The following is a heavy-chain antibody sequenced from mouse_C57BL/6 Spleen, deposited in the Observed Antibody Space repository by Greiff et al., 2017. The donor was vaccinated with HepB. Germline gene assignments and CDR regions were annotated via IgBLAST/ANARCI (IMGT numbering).Heavy chain of an antibody. CDR1: GYTFTSYW. Sequence: QVQLQQSGAELVKPGASVKMSCKASGYTFTSYWITWVKQRPGQGLEWIGDIYPGSGSTNYNEKFKSKATLTVDTSSSTSYMQLSSLTSEDSAVYYCARPRGAMDYWGQGTSVTVSS. CDR3: ARPRGAMDY. J-gene: IGHJ4*01. CDR2: IYPGSGST. V-gene: IGHV1-55*01.